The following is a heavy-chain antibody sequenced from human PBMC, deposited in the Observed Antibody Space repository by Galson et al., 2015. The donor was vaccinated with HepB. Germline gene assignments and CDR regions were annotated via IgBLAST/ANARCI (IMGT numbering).Heavy chain of an antibody. CDR1: GFTFNNVW. D-gene: IGHD6-19*01. Sequence: SLRLSCAASGFTFNNVWMNWVRQAPGRGLEWVGRIKSKSDDGTTDDNTPVRGRFTISRDDSKNMLFLHMNSLEIEDTAAYFCARAFPRSGWVFDLWGQGTLVTVSS. CDR2: IKSKSDDGTT. J-gene: IGHJ5*02. V-gene: IGHV3-15*07. CDR3: ARAFPRSGWVFDL.